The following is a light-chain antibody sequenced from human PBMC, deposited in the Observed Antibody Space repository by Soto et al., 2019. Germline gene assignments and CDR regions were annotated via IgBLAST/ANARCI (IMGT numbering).Light chain of an antibody. J-gene: IGKJ1*01. Sequence: ELVMTQSPATLPVSPGERATLSCRASQSVGKNLAWYQQKPGQAPRLLIFGTSTRATGIPARFSGSGSGTEFTLTIIRLEPEDFAVYYCQQYGSSGTFGQGTKVDIK. CDR3: QQYGSSGT. CDR1: QSVGKN. CDR2: GTS. V-gene: IGKV3-15*01.